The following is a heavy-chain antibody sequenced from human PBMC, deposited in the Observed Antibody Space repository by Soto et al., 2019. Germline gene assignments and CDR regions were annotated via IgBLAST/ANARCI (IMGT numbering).Heavy chain of an antibody. D-gene: IGHD6-13*01. CDR1: GFSLTTRGMT. CDR3: TLRQDTSRGPIY. V-gene: IGHV2-5*01. Sequence: SGPTREPTQTLTLTCTVSGFSLTTRGMTLGWIRQPPGKAPEWLALSTQYSPSLQSRLTFTEDTSKNQVVLTMTNTDPVDTATYYCTLRQDTSRGPIYWGQGIMVTVYS. J-gene: IGHJ4*02. CDR2: ST.